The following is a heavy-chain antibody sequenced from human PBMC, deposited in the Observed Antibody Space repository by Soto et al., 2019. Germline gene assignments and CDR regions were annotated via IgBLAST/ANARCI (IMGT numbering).Heavy chain of an antibody. J-gene: IGHJ4*02. V-gene: IGHV3-23*01. CDR3: AKDPGYCTNGVCFLDY. Sequence: LRLSCAASGFTFSSYAMSWVRQAPGKGLEWVSAISVSGGSTYYADSVKGRFTISRDNSKNTLYLQMNSLRAEDTAVYYCAKDPGYCTNGVCFLDYWGQGTLVTVSS. CDR2: ISVSGGST. D-gene: IGHD2-8*01. CDR1: GFTFSSYA.